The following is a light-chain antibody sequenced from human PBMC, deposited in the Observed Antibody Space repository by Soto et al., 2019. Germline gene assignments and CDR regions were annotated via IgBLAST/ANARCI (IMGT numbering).Light chain of an antibody. CDR3: QQYNNWPLT. CDR2: GAS. J-gene: IGKJ4*01. CDR1: QSAGNF. V-gene: IGKV3-15*01. Sequence: EIVLTQSPATLSVSPGETASLSCRASQSAGNFLAWYQQKPGQAPRLLIYGASTRATGIPARFSGSVSGTEFTLTITSLQSEDFAVYYCQQYNNWPLTFGGGTKVDIK.